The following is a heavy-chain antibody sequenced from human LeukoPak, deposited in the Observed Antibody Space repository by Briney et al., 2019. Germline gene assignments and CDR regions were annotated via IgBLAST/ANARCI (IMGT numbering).Heavy chain of an antibody. CDR2: IRYDGSNK. CDR3: ARDRALDYHGSGTFDY. CDR1: GFTFSSYG. Sequence: GGSLRLSCAASGFTFSSYGMHWVRQAPGKGLEWVAFIRYDGSNKYYADSVKGRCTISRDNAKNSLYLQMNSLRAEDTAVYYCARDRALDYHGSGTFDYWGQGTLVTVSS. V-gene: IGHV3-30*02. J-gene: IGHJ4*02. D-gene: IGHD3-10*01.